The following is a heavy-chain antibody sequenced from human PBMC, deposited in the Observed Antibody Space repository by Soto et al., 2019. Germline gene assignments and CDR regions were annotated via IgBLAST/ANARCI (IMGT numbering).Heavy chain of an antibody. V-gene: IGHV2-5*02. D-gene: IGHD3-3*01. J-gene: IGHJ4*02. CDR2: IYWEDEK. CDR1: GFSLSTSGVG. Sequence: QITLNESGPTLVKPTETLTLTCTFSGFSLSTSGVGVGWIRQSPGKAPEWLALIYWEDEKRYSASLKSRLTINKDTSKNQVVLTMANSDPADTATYHCAHRVLRTVFGLVTTTAIYFDFWGQGTPVAVSS. CDR3: AHRVLRTVFGLVTTTAIYFDF.